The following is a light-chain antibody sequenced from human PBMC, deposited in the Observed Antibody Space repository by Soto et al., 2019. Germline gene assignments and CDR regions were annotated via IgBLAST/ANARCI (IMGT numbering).Light chain of an antibody. J-gene: IGKJ4*01. V-gene: IGKV1-39*01. CDR3: QQSYSTPPVT. CDR2: DAS. Sequence: DIQMTQSPSSLSASVGDRVTITCRASQSISNYLNWYQQKPGKAPKILISDASSLQSGVPLRFSGSGSGTDFTLTISSLQPEDLASYYCQQSYSTPPVTFGGGTKVEIK. CDR1: QSISNY.